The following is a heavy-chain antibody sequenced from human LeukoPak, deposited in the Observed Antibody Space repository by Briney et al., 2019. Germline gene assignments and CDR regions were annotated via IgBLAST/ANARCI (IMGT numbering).Heavy chain of an antibody. CDR2: ISAYNGNT. J-gene: IGHJ4*02. Sequence: GASVKVSCKASGYTFTSYGISWVRQAPGQGLEWMGWISAYNGNTKYSQKFQGRVTITRDTSASTAYMELSSLRSEDTAVYYCAIYYDSPHWGRGTLVTVSS. CDR1: GYTFTSYG. V-gene: IGHV1-18*01. D-gene: IGHD3-22*01. CDR3: AIYYDSPH.